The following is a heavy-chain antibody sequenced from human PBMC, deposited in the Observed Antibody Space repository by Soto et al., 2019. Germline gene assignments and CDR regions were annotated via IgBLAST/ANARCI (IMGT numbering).Heavy chain of an antibody. CDR1: GYTFTSYG. Sequence: ASVKVSCKASGYTFTSYGISWVRQAPGQGLEWMGWISAYNGNTNYAQKPQCRVTMTTDTSKSTAYMELRNLRSDDTAVYYCARGTIFGVVSYYYCGMDVWGQGTTVTVSS. V-gene: IGHV1-18*04. D-gene: IGHD3-3*01. CDR2: ISAYNGNT. CDR3: ARGTIFGVVSYYYCGMDV. J-gene: IGHJ6*02.